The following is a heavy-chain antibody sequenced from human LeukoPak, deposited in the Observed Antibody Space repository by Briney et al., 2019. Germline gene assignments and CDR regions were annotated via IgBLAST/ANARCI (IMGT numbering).Heavy chain of an antibody. CDR2: IIPIFGTA. CDR1: GGTFSSYA. D-gene: IGHD3-3*01. V-gene: IGHV1-69*06. CDR3: ARTTLDFWSGYGYYYYYMDV. Sequence: SVKVSCKASGGTFSSYAISWVRQAPGPGLEWMGGIIPIFGTANYAQKFQGRVTITADKSTSTAYMELSSLRSEDTAVYYCARTTLDFWSGYGYYYYYMDVWGKGTTVTVSS. J-gene: IGHJ6*03.